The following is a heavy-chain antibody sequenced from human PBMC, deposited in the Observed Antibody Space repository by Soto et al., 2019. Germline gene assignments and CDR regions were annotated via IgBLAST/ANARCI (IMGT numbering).Heavy chain of an antibody. CDR3: ARVGSSGWSPDY. CDR1: GGSISGHY. J-gene: IGHJ4*02. CDR2: IFYSGSTTY. D-gene: IGHD6-19*01. V-gene: IGHV4-59*11. Sequence: ETLSLTCTVSGGSISGHYWIWIRQPPGEGMEWIGYIFYSGSTTYNNNPSLKSRVTMSVDTSKNQFSLRLSSVTAADTAVYYCARVGSSGWSPDYWGQGTLVTVSS.